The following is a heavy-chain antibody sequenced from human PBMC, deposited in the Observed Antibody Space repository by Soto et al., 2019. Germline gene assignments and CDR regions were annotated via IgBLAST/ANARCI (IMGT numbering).Heavy chain of an antibody. V-gene: IGHV4-59*01. Sequence: QVQLQESGPGLVKPSETLSLTCTVSGGSISSYYWSWIRQPPGKGLEWIGYIYYSGSTNYNPSLKSRVTISVDTSKNQFSLKLSSVTAADTAVYYCARDVGSGSYYNLLGARGPGFDPWGQGTLVTVSS. CDR1: GGSISSYY. CDR2: IYYSGST. D-gene: IGHD3-10*01. CDR3: ARDVGSGSYYNLLGARGPGFDP. J-gene: IGHJ5*02.